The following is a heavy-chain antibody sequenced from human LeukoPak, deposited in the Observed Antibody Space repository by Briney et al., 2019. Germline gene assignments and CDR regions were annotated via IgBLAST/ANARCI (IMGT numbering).Heavy chain of an antibody. CDR3: ARDSGYGGFFDY. CDR1: GGSISSGDYY. CDR2: INHSGST. Sequence: SETLSLTCTVSGGSISSGDYYWSWIRQPPGKGLEWIGEINHSGSTNYNPSLKSRVTISVDRSKNQFSLKLSSVTAADTAVYYCARDSGYGGFFDYWGQGTLVTVSS. J-gene: IGHJ4*02. D-gene: IGHD4-23*01. V-gene: IGHV4-30-2*01.